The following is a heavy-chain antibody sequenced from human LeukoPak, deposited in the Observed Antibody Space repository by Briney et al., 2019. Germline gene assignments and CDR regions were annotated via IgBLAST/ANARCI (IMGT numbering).Heavy chain of an antibody. CDR2: NNSSSSYI. J-gene: IGHJ4*02. CDR1: GFTLSCYC. D-gene: IGHD6-13*01. V-gene: IGHV3-21*01. CDR3: ARGGPYSSSWLYYFDY. Sequence: GSLKLSCAASGFTLSCYCMDLVRQAPRKGLGWVPSNNSSSSYIYYADSVKGRFTISRDNAKNSLFLQMNSLRAEDTAVYYCARGGPYSSSWLYYFDYWGQGTLVTVSS.